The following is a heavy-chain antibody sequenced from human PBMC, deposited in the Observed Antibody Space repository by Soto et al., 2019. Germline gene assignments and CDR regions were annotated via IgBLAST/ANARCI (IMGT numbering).Heavy chain of an antibody. V-gene: IGHV3-74*01. CDR1: GFTFSSFW. J-gene: IGHJ4*02. D-gene: IGHD3-10*01. CDR3: AKRGVDTFGLSY. CDR2: INTDGSST. Sequence: EVQLVESGGGLVQPGGSLRLSCAVSGFTFSSFWMHWVRQAPGEGLVWVSRINTDGSSTSYADSVKGRFTISRDNAKNTLYLQMNSLRVEDTAMYYCAKRGVDTFGLSYWGQGTLVTVFS.